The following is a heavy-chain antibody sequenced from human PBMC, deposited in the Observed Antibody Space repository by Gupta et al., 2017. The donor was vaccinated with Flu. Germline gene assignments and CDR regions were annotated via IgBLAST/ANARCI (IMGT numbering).Heavy chain of an antibody. V-gene: IGHV4-59*01. CDR1: GVSISTYY. CDR2: VLYTGST. CDR3: ARLNNWVVDY. D-gene: IGHD1-1*01. J-gene: IGHJ4*02. Sequence: QVQLQESCPGLVKPSETLSVTCTVSGVSISTYYWSWFRQPPGKGLEWIGYVLYTGSTNYNPSLRSRVSISIDTSKNQFSLKLNSVTAADTAVYYCARLNNWVVDYWGQGTLVTVSS.